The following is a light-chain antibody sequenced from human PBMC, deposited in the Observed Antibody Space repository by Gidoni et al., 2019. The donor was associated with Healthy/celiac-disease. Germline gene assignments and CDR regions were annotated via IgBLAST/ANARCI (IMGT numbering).Light chain of an antibody. Sequence: IVLPPSPATLSLSPGERATLSCRASQSVSSYLAWYQQKPGQAPRLLIYDASNRATGIPARFSGSGSGTDFTLTISSLEPEDFAVYYCQQRSNWLLTFGGGTKVEIK. J-gene: IGKJ4*01. CDR1: QSVSSY. V-gene: IGKV3-11*01. CDR2: DAS. CDR3: QQRSNWLLT.